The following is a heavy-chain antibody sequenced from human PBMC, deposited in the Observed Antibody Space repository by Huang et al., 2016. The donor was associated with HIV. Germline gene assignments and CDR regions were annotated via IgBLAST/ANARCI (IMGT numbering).Heavy chain of an antibody. CDR1: GGSIRSSDYH. CDR2: IYYKGTT. Sequence: QLLLQESGPGLVKPSEALALTCAVSGGSIRSSDYHWGWIRQPPGKGLVWIGSIYYKGTTHYSPSLKSRVTIAVDTSNNRFFLNLASMTAAETVVYYCARDREGPVAYYSGWGSHLNYMDVWGRGRTVVVSS. CDR3: ARDREGPVAYYSGWGSHLNYMDV. J-gene: IGHJ6*03. V-gene: IGHV4-39*02. D-gene: IGHD3-10*01.